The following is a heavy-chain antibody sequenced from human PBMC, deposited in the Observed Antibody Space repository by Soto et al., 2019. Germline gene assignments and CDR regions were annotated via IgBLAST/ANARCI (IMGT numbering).Heavy chain of an antibody. V-gene: IGHV4-4*02. J-gene: IGHJ5*02. CDR1: GGSISSSNW. Sequence: SETLSLTCAVSGGSISSSNWWSWVRQPPGKGLEWMGEIYHSGSTNYNPSLKSRVTISVDKSKNQFSLKLSSVTAADTAVYYCARVIATAVHWFDPWGQGTLVTVS. CDR2: IYHSGST. CDR3: ARVIATAVHWFDP. D-gene: IGHD6-13*01.